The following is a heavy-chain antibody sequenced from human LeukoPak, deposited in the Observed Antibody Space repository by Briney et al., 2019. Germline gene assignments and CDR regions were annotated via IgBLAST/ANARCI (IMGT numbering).Heavy chain of an antibody. CDR3: ARGLSSSSWLYYFDY. D-gene: IGHD6-13*01. CDR2: INHSGST. Sequence: SETLSLTCAVYGGSFSGYYWRWIRQPPGKGLEWIGEINHSGSTNYNPSLKSRVTISVDTSKNQFSLKLSSVTAADTAVYYCARGLSSSSWLYYFDYWGQGTLITVSS. CDR1: GGSFSGYY. V-gene: IGHV4-34*01. J-gene: IGHJ4*02.